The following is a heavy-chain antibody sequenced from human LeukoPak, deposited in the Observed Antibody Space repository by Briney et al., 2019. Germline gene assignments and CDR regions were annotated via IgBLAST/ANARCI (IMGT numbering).Heavy chain of an antibody. CDR2: VSSSGSSK. Sequence: PGRCLSLACSASGFTVSIYSVGSVSPDPGQWLEWGLSVSSSGSSKYYADSVNSRFTVSRDNTKNTAYLQMNSLRAKDTAIYYCAKDSRTELWRNWLDPWGQGTLVPVSS. V-gene: IGHV3-23*01. CDR3: AKDSRTELWRNWLDP. J-gene: IGHJ5*02. CDR1: GFTVSIYS. D-gene: IGHD5-18*01.